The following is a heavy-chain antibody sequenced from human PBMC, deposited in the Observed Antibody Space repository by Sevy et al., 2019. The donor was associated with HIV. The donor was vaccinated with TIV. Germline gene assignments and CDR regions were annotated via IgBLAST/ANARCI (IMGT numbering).Heavy chain of an antibody. V-gene: IGHV3-23*01. CDR2: INNGSST. CDR3: ASGDTTMITDLDY. Sequence: GGSLRLSCGASGFTFSNYAMSWVRQAPGKGPEWVSGINNGSSTYYADSVKGRFTISRDNSKKMVFLQMNSLRAEDTAVYYCASGDTTMITDLDYWGQGALVTVSS. CDR1: GFTFSNYA. J-gene: IGHJ4*02. D-gene: IGHD5-18*01.